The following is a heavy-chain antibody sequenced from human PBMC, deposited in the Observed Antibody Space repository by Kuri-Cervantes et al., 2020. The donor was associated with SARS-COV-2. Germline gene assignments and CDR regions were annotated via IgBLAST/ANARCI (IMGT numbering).Heavy chain of an antibody. CDR3: ARDLRLGKSLDY. J-gene: IGHJ4*02. V-gene: IGHV3-30-3*01. CDR2: ISYDGSNK. D-gene: IGHD7-27*01. CDR1: GFTFSSYA. Sequence: GESLKISCAASGFTFSSYAMHWVRQAPGKGLEWVAVISYDGSNKYYADSVKGRFTISRDNSKNTLYLQMNSLRAADTAVYYCARDLRLGKSLDYWGQGTPVTVSS.